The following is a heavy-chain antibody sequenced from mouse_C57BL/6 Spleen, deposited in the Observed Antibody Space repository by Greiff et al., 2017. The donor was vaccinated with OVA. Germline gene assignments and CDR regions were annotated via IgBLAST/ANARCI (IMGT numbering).Heavy chain of an antibody. J-gene: IGHJ1*03. D-gene: IGHD1-1*01. CDR2: IDPSDSYT. V-gene: IGHV1-59*01. CDR1: GYTFTSYW. CDR3: ARKAFDYGSSYWYFDV. Sequence: QVQLQQPGAELVRPGTSVKLSCKASGYTFTSYWMHWVKQRPGQGLEWIGVIDPSDSYTNYNQKFKGKATLTVDTSSSTAYMQLSSLTSEDSAVYYCARKAFDYGSSYWYFDVWGTGTTVTVSS.